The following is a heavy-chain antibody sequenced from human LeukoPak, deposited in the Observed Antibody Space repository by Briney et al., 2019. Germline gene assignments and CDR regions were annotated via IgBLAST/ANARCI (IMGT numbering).Heavy chain of an antibody. CDR2: MYYSGSA. Sequence: SETLSLTCTVPGGSISSGSAYWGWIRQSPGKGLEWVGSMYYSGSAYYNPSLKSRVTISVDTSKNQFSLKLRSVTAADTAVYYCARHLTGEGAYFDNWGQGTLATVSS. J-gene: IGHJ4*02. CDR3: ARHLTGEGAYFDN. V-gene: IGHV4-39*01. CDR1: GGSISSGSAY. D-gene: IGHD7-27*01.